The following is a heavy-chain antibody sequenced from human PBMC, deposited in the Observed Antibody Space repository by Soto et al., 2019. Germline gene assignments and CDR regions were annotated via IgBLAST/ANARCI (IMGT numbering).Heavy chain of an antibody. Sequence: QAQLMQSGAEMKKPGSSVKVSCKASGGTVSGYALSWVRQAPGQGLEWMGGIIPVLGIKNYAQKSQDRITIAADESTGTASLDLRDLKSEDTAIYYCAKDPRRITATTSIEDVQHWGPGTLVTVSS. V-gene: IGHV1-69*01. CDR3: AKDPRRITATTSIEDVQH. D-gene: IGHD1-1*01. CDR1: GGTVSGYA. CDR2: IIPVLGIK. J-gene: IGHJ1*01.